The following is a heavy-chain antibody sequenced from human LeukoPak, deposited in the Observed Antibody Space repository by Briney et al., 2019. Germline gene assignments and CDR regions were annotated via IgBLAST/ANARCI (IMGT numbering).Heavy chain of an antibody. CDR2: ISSNGGST. Sequence: QPGGSLRLSCAASGFTVSSNYMSWVRQAPGKGLEYVSAISSNGGSTYYANSVKGRFTISRDNSKNTLYLQMGSLRAEDMAVYYCARGLEYYDFWSGRDAFDIWGQGTMVTVSS. CDR3: ARGLEYYDFWSGRDAFDI. V-gene: IGHV3-64*01. D-gene: IGHD3-3*01. CDR1: GFTVSSNY. J-gene: IGHJ3*02.